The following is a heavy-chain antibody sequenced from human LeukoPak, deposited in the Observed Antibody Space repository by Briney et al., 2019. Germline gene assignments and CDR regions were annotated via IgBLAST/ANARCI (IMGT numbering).Heavy chain of an antibody. CDR1: GFTFSSYG. J-gene: IGHJ4*02. D-gene: IGHD5-18*01. Sequence: GGSLRLSCAASGFTFSSYGMHWVRQAPGKGLEWVAVISYDGSNKYYADSVKGRFTISRDNSKNTLYLQMNSLRTEDTAVYYCARIHAGNPDYWGQGTRVTVSS. V-gene: IGHV3-30*03. CDR3: ARIHAGNPDY. CDR2: ISYDGSNK.